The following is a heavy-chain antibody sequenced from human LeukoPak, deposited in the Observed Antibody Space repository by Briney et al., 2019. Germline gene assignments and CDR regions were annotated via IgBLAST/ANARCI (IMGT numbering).Heavy chain of an antibody. CDR3: ARGGGYSGYDYDKWGSTTGYYMDV. CDR1: GFTFSSYE. J-gene: IGHJ6*03. V-gene: IGHV3-48*03. Sequence: GGSLRLSCAASGFTFSSYEMNWVRQAPGKGLEWVSYISSSGSTIYYADSVKGRFTISRDNAKNSLYLQMNSLRAEDTALYYCARGGGYSGYDYDKWGSTTGYYMDVWGKGTTVTVSS. CDR2: ISSSGSTI. D-gene: IGHD5-12*01.